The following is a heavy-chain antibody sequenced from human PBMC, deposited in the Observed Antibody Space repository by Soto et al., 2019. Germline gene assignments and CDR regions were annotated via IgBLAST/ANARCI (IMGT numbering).Heavy chain of an antibody. V-gene: IGHV3-23*01. CDR3: AKDRTPYGDTPDFQH. CDR2: ISGSGGST. D-gene: IGHD4-17*01. J-gene: IGHJ1*01. CDR1: GFTFSSYA. Sequence: GGSLRLSCAASGFTFSSYAMSWVRQAPGKGLEWVSAISGSGGSTYYADSVKGRFTISRDNSKNTLYLQMNSLRAEDTAVYYWAKDRTPYGDTPDFQHWGQGTLVTVSS.